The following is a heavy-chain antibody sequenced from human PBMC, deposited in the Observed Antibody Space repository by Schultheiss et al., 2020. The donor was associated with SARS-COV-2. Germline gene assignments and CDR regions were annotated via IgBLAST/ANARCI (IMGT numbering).Heavy chain of an antibody. V-gene: IGHV3-23*01. CDR2: ISGSGDNT. CDR3: AKDLDYDFWGAYYKFDY. J-gene: IGHJ4*02. CDR1: GFTFNSFA. D-gene: IGHD3-3*01. Sequence: GESLKISCAASGFTFNSFAMSWVRQAPGKGLEWVAGISGSGDNTYDAPSVKGRFTISRDNSKNTLYLQMNSLRAEDTAVYYCAKDLDYDFWGAYYKFDYWGQGTLVTVSS.